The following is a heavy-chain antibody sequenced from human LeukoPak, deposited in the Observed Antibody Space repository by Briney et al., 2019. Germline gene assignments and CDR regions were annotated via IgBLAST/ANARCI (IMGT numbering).Heavy chain of an antibody. Sequence: GGSQRLSYAASGFTISSYGMHWVRQAPGKGLEWVAFVQYDGSNKYYADSVKGRFTISRDNSKNTLYLQMNSLRAEDTAVYYCAKDLTTVTFFDYWGQGTLVTVSS. CDR3: AKDLTTVTFFDY. D-gene: IGHD4-17*01. J-gene: IGHJ4*02. CDR1: GFTISSYG. V-gene: IGHV3-30*02. CDR2: VQYDGSNK.